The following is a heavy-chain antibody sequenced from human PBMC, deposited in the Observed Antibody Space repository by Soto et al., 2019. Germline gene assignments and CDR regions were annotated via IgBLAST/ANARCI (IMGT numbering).Heavy chain of an antibody. CDR1: GFTFDDYA. CDR2: ISWNSGSI. J-gene: IGHJ6*03. V-gene: IGHV3-9*01. D-gene: IGHD6-13*01. Sequence: EVQLVESGGGLVQPGRSLRLSCAASGFTFDDYAMHWVRQAPGKGLEWVSGISWNSGSIGYADSVKGRFTISRDNAKNYLYLQMNSLRAEDTALYYCAKVSRIAAAGNYDYMDVWGKGTTVTVSS. CDR3: AKVSRIAAAGNYDYMDV.